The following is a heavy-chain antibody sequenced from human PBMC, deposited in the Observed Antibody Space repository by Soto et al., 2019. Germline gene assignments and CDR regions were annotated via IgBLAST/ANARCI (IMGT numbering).Heavy chain of an antibody. D-gene: IGHD2-8*02. CDR1: GFNFNILA. J-gene: IGHJ3*02. CDR2: ILVDGRT. CDR3: AKATATGGGAFDI. Sequence: VSLRLSCAASGFNFNILAMTWVRQAPGKGLEWVSTILVDGRTFYVDSVKGRFTISRDSSQNTVYLQMNSLTAGDTALYYCAKATATGGGAFDICGQGTMVTVSS. V-gene: IGHV3-23*01.